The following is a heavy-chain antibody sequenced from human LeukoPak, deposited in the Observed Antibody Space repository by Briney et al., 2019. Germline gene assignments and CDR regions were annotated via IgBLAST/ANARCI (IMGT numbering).Heavy chain of an antibody. CDR1: GYTFTGYY. CDR2: INPNSGGT. J-gene: IGHJ3*02. D-gene: IGHD6-25*01. Sequence: ASVKVSCKASGYTFTGYYMHWVRQAPGQGLEWMGWINPNSGGTNFAQKFQGRVTMTRDTSISTAYLELRRLRSDDTAEYYCARGNRGSGWNDALDIWGQGTMVTVSS. CDR3: ARGNRGSGWNDALDI. V-gene: IGHV1-2*02.